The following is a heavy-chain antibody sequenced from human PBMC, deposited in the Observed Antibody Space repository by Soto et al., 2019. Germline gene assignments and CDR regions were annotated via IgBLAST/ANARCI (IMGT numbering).Heavy chain of an antibody. V-gene: IGHV1-2*04. D-gene: IGHD1-1*01. Sequence: ASVKVSCKASGYTFTSYYMHWVRQAPGQGLEWMGWINPNSGGTNYAQKFQGWVTMTRDTSISTAYMELSRLRSDDTAVYYCAREGNNWNDAEDAFDIWGQGTMVTVSS. CDR1: GYTFTSYY. CDR3: AREGNNWNDAEDAFDI. J-gene: IGHJ3*02. CDR2: INPNSGGT.